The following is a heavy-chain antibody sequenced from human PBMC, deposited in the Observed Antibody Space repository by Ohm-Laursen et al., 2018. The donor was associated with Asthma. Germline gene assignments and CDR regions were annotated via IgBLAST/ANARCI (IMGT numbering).Heavy chain of an antibody. J-gene: IGHJ4*02. CDR2: IYYTGST. V-gene: IGHV4-39*01. D-gene: IGHD6-13*01. CDR1: GGSISSSSFL. CDR3: ARHSAGPNY. Sequence: GTLSLTCTVSGGSISSSSFLWGWIRQPPGKGLEWIGNIYYTGSTYYNPSLKSRVTISGDTSTNQFSLKLTSVTAADTAVYYCARHSAGPNYWGLGALVTVSS.